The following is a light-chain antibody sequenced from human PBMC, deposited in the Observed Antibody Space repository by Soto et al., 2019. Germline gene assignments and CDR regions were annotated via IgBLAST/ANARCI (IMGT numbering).Light chain of an antibody. Sequence: IVLPQSPGPLSLSPGERATLSCRAIQSVSSSYLAWYQQKPGQAPRLLIYGASSRATGIPDRFSGSGSGTDFTLTISRLEPEDFAVYYCQQYGSSSLTFGGGTKVDIK. CDR2: GAS. V-gene: IGKV3-20*01. CDR3: QQYGSSSLT. CDR1: QSVSSSY. J-gene: IGKJ4*01.